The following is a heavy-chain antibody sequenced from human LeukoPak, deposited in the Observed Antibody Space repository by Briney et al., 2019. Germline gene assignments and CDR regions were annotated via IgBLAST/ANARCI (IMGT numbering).Heavy chain of an antibody. CDR1: GFTFSSYA. J-gene: IGHJ4*02. CDR2: ISYDGSNK. V-gene: IGHV3-30*03. CDR3: AAYSSCDY. D-gene: IGHD6-6*01. Sequence: GRSLRLSCAASGFTFSSYAVHWVRQAPGKGLEWVAVISYDGSNKYYADSVKGRFTISRDNSKNTLYLQMNSLRAEDTAVYYCAAYSSCDYWGQGTLVTVSS.